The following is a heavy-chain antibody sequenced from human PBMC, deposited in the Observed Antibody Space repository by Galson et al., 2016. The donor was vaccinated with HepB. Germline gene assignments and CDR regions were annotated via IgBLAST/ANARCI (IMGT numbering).Heavy chain of an antibody. Sequence: SVKVSCKASGYTFTTFGVSWVRQAPGQGLEWMGIINPSAGSTSYAQKFQGRVTMTRDTSISTASMELSSLRSDDTAVYHCAREYYYGSGSYWGNWFDPWGQGTLVTVSS. J-gene: IGHJ5*02. CDR2: INPSAGST. D-gene: IGHD3-10*01. CDR1: GYTFTTFG. CDR3: AREYYYGSGSYWGNWFDP. V-gene: IGHV1-46*01.